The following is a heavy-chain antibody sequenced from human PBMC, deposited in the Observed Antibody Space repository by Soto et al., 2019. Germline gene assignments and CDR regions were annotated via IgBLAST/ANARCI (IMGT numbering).Heavy chain of an antibody. V-gene: IGHV3-23*01. J-gene: IGHJ4*02. CDR1: GFTFSSYA. D-gene: IGHD3-9*01. Sequence: EVQLLESGGGLVQPGGSLRLSCAASGFTFSSYAMSWVRQAPGKGLEWVSGISGSGGRTYYADSVKGRFTISRDNSKNTLYLQMNSLRAEDTAVYYCANHYDILTGFDCWGQGTLVTVSS. CDR2: ISGSGGRT. CDR3: ANHYDILTGFDC.